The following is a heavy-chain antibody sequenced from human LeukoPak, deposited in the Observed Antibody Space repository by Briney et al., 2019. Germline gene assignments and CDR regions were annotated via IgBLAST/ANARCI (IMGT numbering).Heavy chain of an antibody. CDR2: FDPEDGET. V-gene: IGHV1-24*01. Sequence: ASVKVSCKVSGYTLTELSMHWVRQAPGKGLEWMGGFDPEDGETIYAQKFQGRVTMTRDTSTSTVYMELSSLRSEDTAVYYCASEGAYSGSYPPGYWGQGTLVTVSS. J-gene: IGHJ4*02. D-gene: IGHD1-26*01. CDR1: GYTLTELS. CDR3: ASEGAYSGSYPPGY.